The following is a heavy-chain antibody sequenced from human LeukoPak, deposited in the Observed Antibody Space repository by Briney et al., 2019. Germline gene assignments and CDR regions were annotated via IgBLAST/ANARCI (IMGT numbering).Heavy chain of an antibody. CDR2: IYVGGST. V-gene: IGHV3-66*01. D-gene: IGHD6-19*01. CDR3: ARGRRAVPGTDEPPHFDY. J-gene: IGHJ4*02. Sequence: GGSLRLSCATSGFTVTSNYMSWVRQAPGKGLEWVSVIYVGGSTYYTDSVKGRFTISRDKSKNTLYLQMNSLRAEDTAVYYCARGRRAVPGTDEPPHFDYWGQGTLVTVSS. CDR1: GFTVTSNY.